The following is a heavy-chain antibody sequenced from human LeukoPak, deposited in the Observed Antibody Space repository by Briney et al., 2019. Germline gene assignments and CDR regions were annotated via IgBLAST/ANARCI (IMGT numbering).Heavy chain of an antibody. CDR3: AGGFRYPYYYYHMDV. J-gene: IGHJ6*03. CDR1: GFTFSSYG. CDR2: IWYDGSNK. Sequence: PGRSLRLSCAASGFTFSSYGMHWVRQAPGKGLEWVAVIWYDGSNKYYADSVKGRFTISRDNSKNTLYLQMNSLRAEDTAVYYCAGGFRYPYYYYHMDVWGKGTTVTVSS. V-gene: IGHV3-33*01. D-gene: IGHD1-14*01.